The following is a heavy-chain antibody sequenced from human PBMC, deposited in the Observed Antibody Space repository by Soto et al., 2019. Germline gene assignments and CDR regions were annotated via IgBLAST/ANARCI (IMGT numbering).Heavy chain of an antibody. CDR3: AKATTHGGWFNHFDS. Sequence: GVCLRLSCAASGFSFVDYAMNLVRQAPGKGLEWVSGLSGSGTSTYYADSVKGRFTISRDNSRVTLFLQMNSLTADDTAVYYCAKATTHGGWFNHFDSWGQGALVPVSS. J-gene: IGHJ4*02. CDR1: GFSFVDYA. CDR2: LSGSGTST. D-gene: IGHD6-19*01. V-gene: IGHV3-23*01.